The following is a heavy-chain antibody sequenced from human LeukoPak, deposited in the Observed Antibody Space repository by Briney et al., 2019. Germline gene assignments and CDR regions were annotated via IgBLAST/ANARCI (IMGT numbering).Heavy chain of an antibody. CDR3: ARSGSDYTARFDY. J-gene: IGHJ4*02. CDR2: MNPNSGNT. Sequence: ASVKVSCTASGYTFTNYAINWVRQATGQGLEWMGWMNPNSGNTGNAQTFQGRITMTSNTSINTAYMELSSLRSEDTAVYYCARSGSDYTARFDYWGQGTQVTVSS. D-gene: IGHD3-10*01. V-gene: IGHV1-8*01. CDR1: GYTFTNYA.